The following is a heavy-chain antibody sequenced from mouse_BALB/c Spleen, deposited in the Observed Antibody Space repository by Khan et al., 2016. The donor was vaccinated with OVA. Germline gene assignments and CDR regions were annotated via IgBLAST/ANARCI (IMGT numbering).Heavy chain of an antibody. CDR3: AREEALYYFDY. D-gene: IGHD3-2*02. V-gene: IGHV1S132*01. Sequence: VQLQQSGAELVRPGASVKLSCKTSGYIFTSYWIHWVKQRSGQGLEWIARIYPGTDNTYYNEKLKDKATLTADKTTSNVYKQQSSLKTEDSAVDFCAREEALYYFDYWGQGTTLTVSS. CDR1: GYIFTSYW. J-gene: IGHJ2*01. CDR2: IYPGTDNT.